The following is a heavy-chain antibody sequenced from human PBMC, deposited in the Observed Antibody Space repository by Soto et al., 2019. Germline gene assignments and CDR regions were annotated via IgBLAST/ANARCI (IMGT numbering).Heavy chain of an antibody. CDR1: GFSLSTSGVG. Sequence: SGPTLVNPTQTLTLTCTFSGFSLSTSGVGVGWIRQPPGKALEWLALIYWDDDKRYSPSLKSRLTITKDTSKNQVVLTMTNMDPVATAXYSGENENYYDSRGYSYACDYWGQGTLVTVS. CDR3: ENENYYDSRGYSYACDY. D-gene: IGHD3-22*01. J-gene: IGHJ4*02. V-gene: IGHV2-5*02. CDR2: IYWDDDK.